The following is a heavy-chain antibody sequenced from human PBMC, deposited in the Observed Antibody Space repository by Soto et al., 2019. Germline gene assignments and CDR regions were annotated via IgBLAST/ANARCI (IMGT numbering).Heavy chain of an antibody. J-gene: IGHJ4*01. D-gene: IGHD3-22*01. Sequence: WGSLRLSWSASGFTFSSYWMSWVRQAPGKGLEWVANIKQDGSEEYYVDSGKGRFTISRYNAKNSLYLQMNSLRAEDTAVYYFASDYPDSWGSGSYLDSWGHGTLVT. CDR1: GFTFSSYW. CDR2: IKQDGSEE. V-gene: IGHV3-7*01. CDR3: ASDYPDSWGSGSYLDS.